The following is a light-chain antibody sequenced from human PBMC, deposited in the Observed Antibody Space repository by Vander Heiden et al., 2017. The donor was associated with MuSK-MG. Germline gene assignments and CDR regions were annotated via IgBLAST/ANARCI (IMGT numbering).Light chain of an antibody. CDR1: QSISSY. Sequence: DMQSTKAPSALTASVGDRVTITCRASQSISSYLNWYQQKPGKAPKLLIYAASSLQSGVPSRFSGSGSGTDFTLTISSLQPEDFATYYCQQSDSTPLTFGGGTKVEIK. CDR2: AAS. V-gene: IGKV1-39*01. J-gene: IGKJ4*01. CDR3: QQSDSTPLT.